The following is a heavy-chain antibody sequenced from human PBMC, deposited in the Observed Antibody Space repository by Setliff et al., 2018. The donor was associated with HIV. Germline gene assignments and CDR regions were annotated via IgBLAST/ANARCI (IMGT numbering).Heavy chain of an antibody. CDR1: NGSFSGYY. CDR2: MYHSGST. V-gene: IGHV4-34*01. Sequence: SETLSLTCAVYNGSFSGYYWTWIRQPPGKGLEWIGSMYHSGSTYSNPSLKSRVTMSIDTSKNQLSLKLRSVTAADTAVYYCASGYNYAYSDYWGQGTQVTVSS. CDR3: ASGYNYAYSDY. D-gene: IGHD5-18*01. J-gene: IGHJ4*02.